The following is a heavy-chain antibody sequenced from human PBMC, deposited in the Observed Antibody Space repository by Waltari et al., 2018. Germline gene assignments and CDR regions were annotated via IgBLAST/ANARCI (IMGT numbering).Heavy chain of an antibody. CDR3: ASAYGDYFVYYYGMDV. CDR2: ISSSSSTI. D-gene: IGHD4-17*01. Sequence: EVQLVESGGGLVQPGGSLRLSCAASGFTFSSYSMNWVRQAPGKGLEWVSYISSSSSTIYYADSVKGRFTISGDNAKNSLYLQMNSLRAEDTAVYYCASAYGDYFVYYYGMDVWGQGTTVTVSS. J-gene: IGHJ6*02. V-gene: IGHV3-48*01. CDR1: GFTFSSYS.